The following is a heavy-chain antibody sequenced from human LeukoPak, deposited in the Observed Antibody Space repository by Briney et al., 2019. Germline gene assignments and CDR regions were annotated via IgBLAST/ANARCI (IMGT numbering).Heavy chain of an antibody. J-gene: IGHJ4*02. Sequence: PGGSLRLSCAASGFTFSDYYMSWLRQAPGKGLEWVSYISSSGSTIYYADSVKGRFTISRDNAKNSLYLQMNSLRVEDTAVYYCARVRVWGGYRFFFDYWGQGTLVTVSS. V-gene: IGHV3-11*04. D-gene: IGHD3-16*02. CDR1: GFTFSDYY. CDR3: ARVRVWGGYRFFFDY. CDR2: ISSSGSTI.